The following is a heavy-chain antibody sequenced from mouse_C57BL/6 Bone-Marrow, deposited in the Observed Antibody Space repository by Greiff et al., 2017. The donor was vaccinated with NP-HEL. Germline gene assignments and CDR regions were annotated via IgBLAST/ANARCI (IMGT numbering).Heavy chain of an antibody. CDR2: ISSGGSYT. CDR3: ARQAASWAWFAY. Sequence: EVMLVESGGDLVKPGGSLKLSCAASGFTFSSYGMSWVRQTPDKRLEWVATISSGGSYTYYPDSVKGRFTISRDNAKNTLYLQMSSLKSEDTAMYYCARQAASWAWFAYWGQGTLVTVSA. D-gene: IGHD6-1*01. J-gene: IGHJ3*01. CDR1: GFTFSSYG. V-gene: IGHV5-6*01.